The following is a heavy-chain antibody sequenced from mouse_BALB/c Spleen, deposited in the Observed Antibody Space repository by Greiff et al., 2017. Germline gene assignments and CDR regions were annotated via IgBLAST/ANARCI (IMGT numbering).Heavy chain of an antibody. V-gene: IGHV5-6-5*01. J-gene: IGHJ4*01. CDR3: ARVDSYYAMDY. CDR1: GFTFSSYA. Sequence: EVMLVESGGGLVKPGGSLKLSCAASGFTFSSYAMSWVRQTPEKRLEWVASISSGGSTYYPDSVKGRFTISRDNARNILYLQMSSLRSEDTAMYYCARVDSYYAMDYWGQGTSVTVSS. CDR2: ISSGGST.